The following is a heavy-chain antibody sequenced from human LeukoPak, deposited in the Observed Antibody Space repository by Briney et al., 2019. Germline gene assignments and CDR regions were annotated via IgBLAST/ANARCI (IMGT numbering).Heavy chain of an antibody. J-gene: IGHJ6*03. CDR2: ISGSGGST. D-gene: IGHD3-3*01. V-gene: IGHV3-23*01. Sequence: QPGGSLRLSCAASGFTFSSYAMSWVRQAPGKGLEWVSAISGSGGSTYYADSVKGRFTISRDNSKNTLYLQMNSLRAEDTAVYYCAKPSSSLEWLLAYYYYYYMDVWGKGTTVTVSS. CDR3: AKPSSSLEWLLAYYYYYYMDV. CDR1: GFTFSSYA.